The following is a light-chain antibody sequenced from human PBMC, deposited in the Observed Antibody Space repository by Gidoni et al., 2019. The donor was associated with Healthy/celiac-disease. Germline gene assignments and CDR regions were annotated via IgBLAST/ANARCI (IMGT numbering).Light chain of an antibody. V-gene: IGLV3-21*04. CDR3: QVWDSSSDRWV. CDR2: YDS. Sequence: SYVLTQQTSAAAVPGKPARITCGGSNIGSKSVNWYQQKPGQAPVLVIYYDSDRPSGIPERFSGSNSGNTATLTISRVEAGDEADYYCQVWDSSSDRWVFGGGTKLTVL. J-gene: IGLJ3*02. CDR1: NIGSKS.